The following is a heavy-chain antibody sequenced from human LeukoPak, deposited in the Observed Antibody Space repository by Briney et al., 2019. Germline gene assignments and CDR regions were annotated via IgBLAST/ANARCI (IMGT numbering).Heavy chain of an antibody. D-gene: IGHD2-15*01. J-gene: IGHJ3*02. CDR2: ISSSGSTI. CDR3: ASQIVVVVAAYDASDI. CDR1: GFTFSSYE. V-gene: IGHV3-48*03. Sequence: PGGSLRLSCAASGFTFSSYEMNWVRQAPGKGLEWVSYISSSGSTIYYADSVKGRFTISRDNAKNSLYLQMNSLRAEDTAVYYCASQIVVVVAAYDASDIWGQGTMVTVSS.